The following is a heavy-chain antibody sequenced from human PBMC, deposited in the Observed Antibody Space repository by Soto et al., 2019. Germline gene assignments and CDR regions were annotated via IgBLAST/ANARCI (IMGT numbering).Heavy chain of an antibody. D-gene: IGHD3-10*01. V-gene: IGHV4-39*02. Sequence: QLQLQESGPGLVKPSETLSLTCTVSGGSITSSSHYWGWIRQPPGKGLECIGNIYYDGNTYYTPCLTRRATISSGTTQNHFSLRLSSVSAAGTAVYYCARSSITPGLYMDPFDYWGQGTRFTVSS. CDR1: GGSITSSSHY. CDR3: ARSSITPGLYMDPFDY. CDR2: IYYDGNT. J-gene: IGHJ4*02.